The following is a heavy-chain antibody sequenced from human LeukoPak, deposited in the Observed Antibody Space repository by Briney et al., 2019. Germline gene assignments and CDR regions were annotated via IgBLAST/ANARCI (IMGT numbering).Heavy chain of an antibody. D-gene: IGHD6-19*01. CDR1: GYSISSGYY. V-gene: IGHV4-38-2*02. Sequence: PSETLSLTCTVSGYSISSGYYWGWIRQPPGKGLEWIGYIFHSGSTNYNPSLKSRVTMSVDTSKNQFSLKLSSVTAADTAVYYCAREASSGWHIDYWGQGTLVTVSS. CDR2: IFHSGST. J-gene: IGHJ4*02. CDR3: AREASSGWHIDY.